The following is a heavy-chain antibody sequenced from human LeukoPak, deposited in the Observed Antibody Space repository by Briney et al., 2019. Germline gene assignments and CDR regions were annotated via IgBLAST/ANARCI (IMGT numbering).Heavy chain of an antibody. CDR2: ISYDGSNK. CDR3: AKDYGDYYFDY. J-gene: IGHJ4*02. Sequence: GGSLRLSCAASGFNFNAYGMHWVRQAPGKGLEWVAVISYDGSNKYYADSVKGRFTISRDNSKNTLYLQMNSLRAEDTAVYYCAKDYGDYYFDYWGQGTLVTVSS. V-gene: IGHV3-30*18. D-gene: IGHD4-17*01. CDR1: GFNFNAYG.